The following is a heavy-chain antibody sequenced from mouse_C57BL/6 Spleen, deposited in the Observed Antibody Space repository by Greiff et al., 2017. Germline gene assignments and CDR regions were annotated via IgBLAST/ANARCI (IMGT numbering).Heavy chain of an antibody. CDR2: ISSGGSYT. D-gene: IGHD2-3*01. V-gene: IGHV5-6*02. Sequence: EVKLVESGGDLVKPGGSLKLSCAASGFTFSSYGMSWVRQTPDKRLEWVATISSGGSYTYYPDSVKGRFTISRDNAKNTLYLQMSSLKSEDTAMYYCARRFYDGYTMDYWGQGTSVTVSS. CDR1: GFTFSSYG. J-gene: IGHJ4*01. CDR3: ARRFYDGYTMDY.